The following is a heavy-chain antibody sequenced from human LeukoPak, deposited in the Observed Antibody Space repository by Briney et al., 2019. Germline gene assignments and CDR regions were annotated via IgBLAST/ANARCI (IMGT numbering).Heavy chain of an antibody. V-gene: IGHV3-21*01. CDR2: ISSSSSYI. D-gene: IGHD3-22*01. CDR1: GFTFSSYS. CDR3: ARGYYDSSGYCDY. J-gene: IGHJ4*02. Sequence: GGSLRLSCAASGFTFSSYSMNWVRQAPGKGLEWASSISSSSSYIYYADSVKGRFTISRDNAKNSLYLQMNSLRAEDTAVYYCARGYYDSSGYCDYWGQGTLVTVSS.